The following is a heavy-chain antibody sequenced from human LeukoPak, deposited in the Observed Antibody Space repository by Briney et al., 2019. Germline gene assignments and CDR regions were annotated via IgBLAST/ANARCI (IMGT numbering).Heavy chain of an antibody. D-gene: IGHD6-13*01. CDR2: IYYSGST. CDR1: GGSISSYY. V-gene: IGHV4-59*01. CDR3: ASSIAAPERMDV. J-gene: IGHJ6*02. Sequence: PWETLSLTCTVSGGSISSYYWSWIRQPPGKGLEWIGYIYYSGSTNYNPSLKSRVTISVDTSKNQFSLRLSSVTAADTAVYYCASSIAAPERMDVWGQGTTVTVSS.